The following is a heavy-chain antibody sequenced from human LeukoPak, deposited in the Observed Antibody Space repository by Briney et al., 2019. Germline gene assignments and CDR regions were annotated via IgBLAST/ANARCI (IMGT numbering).Heavy chain of an antibody. CDR1: GGTISNYY. Sequence: SETLSLTCTVSGGTISNYYWNWVRQPPGKGLEWIGSVYYRYTPISNYNPSLKSRVTISVATSQHQFSLKLSSVTAADTAVYYCARELVVPAPPFDYWGQGTLVTVSS. V-gene: IGHV4-59*01. D-gene: IGHD2-2*01. CDR2: VYYRYTPIS. CDR3: ARELVVPAPPFDY. J-gene: IGHJ4*02.